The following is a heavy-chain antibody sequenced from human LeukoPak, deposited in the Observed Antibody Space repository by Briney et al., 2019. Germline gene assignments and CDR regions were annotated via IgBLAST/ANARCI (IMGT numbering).Heavy chain of an antibody. J-gene: IGHJ6*03. V-gene: IGHV4-59*08. CDR1: GGSISSHF. CDR2: IYYSGST. Sequence: PSETLSLTCTVSGGSISSHFWSWIRQPPGKGLEWIGYIYYSGSTNYNPSLKSRVTISVDTSKNQFSLKLSSVTAADTAVYYCARHTLHYYYYYMDVWGKGTTVTVSS. CDR3: ARHTLHYYYYYMDV.